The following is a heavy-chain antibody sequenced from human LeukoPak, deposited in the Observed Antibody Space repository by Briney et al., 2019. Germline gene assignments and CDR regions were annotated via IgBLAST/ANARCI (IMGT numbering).Heavy chain of an antibody. V-gene: IGHV3-30*03. CDR3: ATAPYHAAGY. CDR2: ISYDGSNK. J-gene: IGHJ4*02. D-gene: IGHD2-2*01. Sequence: GGSLRLSCAASGFTFSSYGMHWVRQAPGKGLEWVAVISYDGSNKYYADSVKGRFTISRDNSKNTLYLQMNSLRAEDTAVYYCATAPYHAAGYWGQGTLVTVSS. CDR1: GFTFSSYG.